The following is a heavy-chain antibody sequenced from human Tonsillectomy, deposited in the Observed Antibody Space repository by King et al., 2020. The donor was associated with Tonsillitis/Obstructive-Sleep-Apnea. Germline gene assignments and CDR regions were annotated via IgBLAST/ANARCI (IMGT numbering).Heavy chain of an antibody. D-gene: IGHD2-2*02. CDR2: INHSGSA. V-gene: IGHV4-34*01. J-gene: IGHJ5*02. Sequence: VQLQQWGAGLLKPSETLSLTCAVYVGSFSGYYWSWIRQPPGKGLEWIGEINHSGSANYNPSLKSRRVTISVDTSKNQFSLKLSSVTAADTAVYYCARGRYCSSTSCYTPTNNWFDPWGQGTPVTVSS. CDR3: ARGRYCSSTSCYTPTNNWFDP. CDR1: VGSFSGYY.